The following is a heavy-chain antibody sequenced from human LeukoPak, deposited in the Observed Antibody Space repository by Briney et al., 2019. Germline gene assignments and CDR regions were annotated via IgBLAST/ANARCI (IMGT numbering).Heavy chain of an antibody. D-gene: IGHD6-19*01. J-gene: IGHJ5*02. CDR1: GGSISSYY. CDR2: IFYSGST. V-gene: IGHV4-59*01. Sequence: SETLSLTCTVSGGSISSYYWSWIRQSPGKGLEWIGDIFYSGSTKYNPSLKSRVTISADTSKNQLSLKLNSVTAANTAVYYCARDHLFSSGWFYFDPWGQGTLVTVSS. CDR3: ARDHLFSSGWFYFDP.